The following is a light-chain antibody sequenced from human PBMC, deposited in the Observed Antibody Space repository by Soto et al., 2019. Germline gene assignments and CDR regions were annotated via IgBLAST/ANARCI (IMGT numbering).Light chain of an antibody. CDR3: QTWGTGIMV. Sequence: QSVLTQSPSASASLGASVKLTCTLSSGHSSYAIAWHQQQPEKGPRYLMKLNSDGSHSKGDGIPDRFSSSSSGAERYLTISSLQSEDEADYSCQTWGTGIMVFGGGTKLTVL. CDR2: LNSDGSH. CDR1: SGHSSYA. V-gene: IGLV4-69*01. J-gene: IGLJ2*01.